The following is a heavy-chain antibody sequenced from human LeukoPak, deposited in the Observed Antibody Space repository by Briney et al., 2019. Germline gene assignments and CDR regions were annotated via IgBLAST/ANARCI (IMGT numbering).Heavy chain of an antibody. Sequence: GGSLRLSCAASGFTFASHWMNWVRQAPGRGLEWVANIKLGGSEVYYVESVKGRFTISRDDAKNSLFLQMGSLRDEDTAIYYCVRDLGDYWGQGTLVTVSS. CDR3: VRDLGDY. CDR2: IKLGGSEV. V-gene: IGHV3-7*01. CDR1: GFTFASHW. J-gene: IGHJ4*02.